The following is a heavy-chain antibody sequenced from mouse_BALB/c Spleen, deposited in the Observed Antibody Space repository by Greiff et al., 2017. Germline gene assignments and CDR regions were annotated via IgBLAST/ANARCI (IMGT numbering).Heavy chain of an antibody. V-gene: IGHV5-9-4*01. Sequence: EVMLVESGGGLVKPGGSLKLSCAASGFTFSSYAMSWVRQSPEKRLEWVAEISSGGSYTYYPDTVTGRFTISRDNAKNTLYLEMSSLRSEDTAMYYCAKDSSGPLFAYWGQGTLVTVSA. D-gene: IGHD3-2*01. J-gene: IGHJ3*01. CDR2: ISSGGSYT. CDR1: GFTFSSYA. CDR3: AKDSSGPLFAY.